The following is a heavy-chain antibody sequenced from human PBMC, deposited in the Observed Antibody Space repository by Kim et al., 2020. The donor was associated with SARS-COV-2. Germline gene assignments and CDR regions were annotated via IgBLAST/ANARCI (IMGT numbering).Heavy chain of an antibody. V-gene: IGHV5-10-1*01. CDR1: GYSFTSYW. Sequence: GESLQISCKGSGYSFTSYWISWVRQMPGKGLEWMGRIDPSDSYTNYSPSFQGHVTISADKSISTAYLQWSSLKASDTAMYYCARHIVVVPAATRIAAAGPPYGMDVWGQGTTVTVSS. CDR3: ARHIVVVPAATRIAAAGPPYGMDV. D-gene: IGHD2-2*01. CDR2: IDPSDSYT. J-gene: IGHJ6*02.